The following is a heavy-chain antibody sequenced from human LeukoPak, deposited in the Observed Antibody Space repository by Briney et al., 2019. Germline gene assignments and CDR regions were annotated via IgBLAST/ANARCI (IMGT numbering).Heavy chain of an antibody. V-gene: IGHV4-34*01. CDR1: GGSLSGYY. D-gene: IGHD3-3*01. CDR2: INHSGST. J-gene: IGHJ6*03. CDR3: ARGSNDFWSGYYPSLYYYYYYMDV. Sequence: SETLSLTCAVYGGSLSGYYWSWIRQPPGKGLEWIGEINHSGSTNYNPSLKSRVTISVDTSKNQFSLKLSSVTAADTAVYYCARGSNDFWSGYYPSLYYYYYYMDVWGKGTTVTVSS.